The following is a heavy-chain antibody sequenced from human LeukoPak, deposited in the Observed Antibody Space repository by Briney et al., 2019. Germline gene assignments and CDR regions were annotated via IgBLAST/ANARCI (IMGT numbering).Heavy chain of an antibody. CDR1: GFTFDSYS. Sequence: GGSLRLSCAASGFTFDSYSMNWVRQAPGKGLEWVSSITSTSKYIFYADSVKGRFTVSRDNTKKSVYLQISSLRAEDTAVYYCAREYLPYCSSTSCPPRLFDYWGQGTLVTVSS. CDR3: AREYLPYCSSTSCPPRLFDY. V-gene: IGHV3-21*01. CDR2: ITSTSKYI. D-gene: IGHD2-2*01. J-gene: IGHJ4*02.